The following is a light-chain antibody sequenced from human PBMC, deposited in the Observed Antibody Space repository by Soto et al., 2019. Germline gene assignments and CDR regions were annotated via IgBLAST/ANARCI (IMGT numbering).Light chain of an antibody. CDR1: QDISSW. CDR3: QQSYSTSWT. J-gene: IGKJ1*01. Sequence: DIHMTQSPSSVSASVEDRVTITCRASQDISSWLAWYQQKPGKAPHLLIYTASSLQSVVPSRFSGSGSGTDFTLTISSLQPEDFATYYCQQSYSTSWTFGQGTKVDIK. CDR2: TAS. V-gene: IGKV1-12*01.